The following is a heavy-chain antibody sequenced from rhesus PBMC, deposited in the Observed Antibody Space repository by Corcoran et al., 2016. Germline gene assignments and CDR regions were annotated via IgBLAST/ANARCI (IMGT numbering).Heavy chain of an antibody. V-gene: IGHV4-147*01. CDR3: ALPGNNGAFDY. Sequence: QLQLQESGPGLVKPSETLSRTCAVSGGSISANWWPWIRQPPGKGLEWIGRISGISGSTSYNPSLKSRLTISTDTSKNQFSLKLSSVTAADTAVYYCALPGNNGAFDYWGQGVLVTVSS. J-gene: IGHJ4*01. D-gene: IGHD1-20*01. CDR1: GGSISANW. CDR2: ISGISGST.